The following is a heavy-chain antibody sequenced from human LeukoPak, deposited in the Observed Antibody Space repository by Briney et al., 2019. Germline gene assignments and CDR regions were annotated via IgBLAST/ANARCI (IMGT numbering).Heavy chain of an antibody. D-gene: IGHD2-15*01. J-gene: IGHJ6*03. Sequence: SETLSLTCTVSGGSISSYYWSWIRQPPGKGLEWIGYIYYSGSTNYNPSLKSRITISVDTSKNQFSLKLSSVTAADTAVYYCARSVEGYCRGGSCYYYSYYMDVWGKGTTVTVSS. CDR2: IYYSGST. V-gene: IGHV4-59*01. CDR3: ARSVEGYCRGGSCYYYSYYMDV. CDR1: GGSISSYY.